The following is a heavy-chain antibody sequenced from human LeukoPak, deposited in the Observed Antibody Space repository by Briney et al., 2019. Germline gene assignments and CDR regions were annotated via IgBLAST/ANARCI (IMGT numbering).Heavy chain of an antibody. CDR2: IYYSGST. J-gene: IGHJ4*02. D-gene: IGHD1-26*01. CDR3: ARDAGPIVGATGFDY. Sequence: SETLSLTCTVSGGSISSYYWSWIRQPPGKGLEWIGYIYYSGSTNYNPSLKSRVTISVDTSKNQFSLKLSSVTAADPAVYYCARDAGPIVGATGFDYWGQGTLVTVSS. CDR1: GGSISSYY. V-gene: IGHV4-59*01.